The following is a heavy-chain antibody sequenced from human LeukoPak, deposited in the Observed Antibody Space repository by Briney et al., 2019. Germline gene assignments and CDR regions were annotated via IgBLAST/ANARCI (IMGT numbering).Heavy chain of an antibody. D-gene: IGHD4-17*01. V-gene: IGHV4-59*01. Sequence: SETLSLTCIVSGGSISSDYWSWIRQPPGKGLEWIGYIHHSGSTDYNPSLKSRVTISMDASKNQFSLKLTSVTAADTAVYYCVRGFPVTQSFYFDYWGQGTLVPVSS. CDR3: VRGFPVTQSFYFDY. J-gene: IGHJ4*02. CDR1: GGSISSDY. CDR2: IHHSGST.